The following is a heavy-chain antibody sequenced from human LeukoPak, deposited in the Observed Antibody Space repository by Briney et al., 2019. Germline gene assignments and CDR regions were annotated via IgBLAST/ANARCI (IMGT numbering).Heavy chain of an antibody. Sequence: PGGSLRLSCAASGFNFAGFWMTWIRQAPGRGPEWVANINLAGSETYYLDSVKGRFTISRDNAKNSLYPQMDSLRAEDTALYYCAKNSGLHDLWGQGTLVTVSS. CDR2: INLAGSET. J-gene: IGHJ4*02. V-gene: IGHV3-7*01. D-gene: IGHD5-12*01. CDR3: AKNSGLHDL. CDR1: GFNFAGFW.